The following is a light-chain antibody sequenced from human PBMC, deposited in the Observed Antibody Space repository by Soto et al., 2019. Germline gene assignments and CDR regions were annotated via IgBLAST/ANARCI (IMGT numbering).Light chain of an antibody. CDR1: QSVLYSSNNKNY. CDR3: QQYYSTLPT. Sequence: DIVMTQSPDSLAVSLGERATINCKSSQSVLYSSNNKNYLAWYQQKPGQPPKLLIYRASTRESGVPDRFSGSGSGTDFTLTSSSLQAEDVAVYYCQQYYSTLPTFGQGTKVEIK. J-gene: IGKJ1*01. CDR2: RAS. V-gene: IGKV4-1*01.